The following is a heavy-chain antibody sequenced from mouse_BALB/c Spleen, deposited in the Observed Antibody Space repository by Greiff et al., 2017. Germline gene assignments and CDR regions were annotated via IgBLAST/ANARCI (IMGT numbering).Heavy chain of an antibody. CDR3: ARCYPFAY. V-gene: IGHV7-3*02. J-gene: IGHJ3*01. CDR1: GFTFTDYY. CDR2: IRNKANGYTT. Sequence: EVKLVESGGGLVQPGGSLRLSCATSGFTFTDYYMSWVRQPPGKALEWLGFIRNKANGYTTEYSASVKGRFTISRDNSQSILYLQMNTLRAEDSATYYCARCYPFAYWGQGTLVTVSA. D-gene: IGHD1-1*01.